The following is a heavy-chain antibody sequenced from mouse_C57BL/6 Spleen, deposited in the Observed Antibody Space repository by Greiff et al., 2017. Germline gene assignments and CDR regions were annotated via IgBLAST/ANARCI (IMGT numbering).Heavy chain of an antibody. CDR2: IYPGSGNT. Sequence: QVQLQQSGAELVRPGASVTLSCKASGYTFTDYYINWVKQRPGQGLEWIARIYPGSGNTSYNEKFKGKATLTAEKSSSTAYMQLSSLTSEDSAVYFCAREGDFLDYWGQGTTLTVSS. D-gene: IGHD2-13*01. CDR3: AREGDFLDY. V-gene: IGHV1-76*01. J-gene: IGHJ2*01. CDR1: GYTFTDYY.